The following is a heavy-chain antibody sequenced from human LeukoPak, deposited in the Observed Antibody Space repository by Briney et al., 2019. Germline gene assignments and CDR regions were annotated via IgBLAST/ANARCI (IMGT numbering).Heavy chain of an antibody. D-gene: IGHD6-19*01. Sequence: GGSLRLSCAASGFTFSSYWMSWVRQAPGKGLEWVASIKQDGSEKYYVDSVKGRFTISRDNAKNSLYLQMNSLRAEDTAVYYCARSGSRGSSRSWFDPWGQGTLVTVSS. J-gene: IGHJ5*02. CDR2: IKQDGSEK. CDR3: ARSGSRGSSRSWFDP. V-gene: IGHV3-7*01. CDR1: GFTFSSYW.